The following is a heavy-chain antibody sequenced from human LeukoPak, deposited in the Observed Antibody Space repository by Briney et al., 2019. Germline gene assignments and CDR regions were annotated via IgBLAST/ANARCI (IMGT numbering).Heavy chain of an antibody. Sequence: SETLSLTCTVSGGSISSYYWSWIRQPPGKGLEWIAYIHTNGNTNSNPSLKSRVTVSVDASKNQFSLKLRSVAAADTALYYCARGYYDSRGFSNPFDSWGQGTLVTVSS. J-gene: IGHJ4*02. CDR3: ARGYYDSRGFSNPFDS. D-gene: IGHD3-22*01. CDR1: GGSISSYY. V-gene: IGHV4-4*08. CDR2: IHTNGNT.